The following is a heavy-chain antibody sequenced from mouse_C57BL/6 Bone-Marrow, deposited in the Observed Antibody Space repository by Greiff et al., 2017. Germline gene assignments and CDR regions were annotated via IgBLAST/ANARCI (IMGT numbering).Heavy chain of an antibody. D-gene: IGHD2-3*01. CDR2: IYPRSGNT. V-gene: IGHV1-81*01. J-gene: IGHJ2*01. CDR1: GYTFTSYG. Sequence: QVQLQQSGAELARPGASVKLSCKASGYTFTSYGISWVKQRTGQGLEWIGEIYPRSGNTYYNEKFKGKATLTADKSSSTAYMELRSLTSEDSAVYFCAKFYDDYFFDYWGQGTTLTVSS. CDR3: AKFYDDYFFDY.